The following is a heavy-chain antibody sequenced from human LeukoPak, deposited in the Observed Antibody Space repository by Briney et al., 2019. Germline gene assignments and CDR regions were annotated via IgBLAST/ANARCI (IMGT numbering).Heavy chain of an antibody. Sequence: PGGSLRLSCAASGFTFSSYWMSWVRQAPGKGLEWVANIKQDGSEKYYVDSVKGRFTISRDNAKNSLYLQMNSLRAEDTAVYYCARDLPQYYDSSGYYFRAFDIWGQGTMVTVSS. D-gene: IGHD3-22*01. J-gene: IGHJ3*02. CDR3: ARDLPQYYDSSGYYFRAFDI. CDR2: IKQDGSEK. CDR1: GFTFSSYW. V-gene: IGHV3-7*01.